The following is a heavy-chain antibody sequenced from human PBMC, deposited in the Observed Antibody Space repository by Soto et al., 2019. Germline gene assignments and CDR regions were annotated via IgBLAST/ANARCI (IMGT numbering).Heavy chain of an antibody. D-gene: IGHD4-17*01. J-gene: IGHJ6*02. Sequence: QVQLVESGGGVVQPGRSLRLSCAASGFTFSSYGMHWVRQAPGKGLEWVADIWYDGSNKYYADSVKGRFTISRDNSKHTLYLQMNSLRAEDTAAYYCARSLATTVVTGARYYYYGMDVWGQGTTVTVSS. CDR2: IWYDGSNK. CDR1: GFTFSSYG. CDR3: ARSLATTVVTGARYYYYGMDV. V-gene: IGHV3-33*01.